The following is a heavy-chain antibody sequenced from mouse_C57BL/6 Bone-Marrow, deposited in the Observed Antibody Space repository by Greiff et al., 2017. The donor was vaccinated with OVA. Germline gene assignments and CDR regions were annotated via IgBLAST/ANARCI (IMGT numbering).Heavy chain of an antibody. CDR3: ARNLYDYDEYFDV. J-gene: IGHJ1*03. CDR2: IHPNSGST. Sequence: QVQLQQPGAELVKPGASVKLSCKASGYTFTSYWMHWVKQRPGQGLEWIGMIHPNSGSTNYNAKFKSKATLTVDKSSSTAYMQLSSLTSEDSAVYYCARNLYDYDEYFDVWGTGTTVTVSS. V-gene: IGHV1-64*01. CDR1: GYTFTSYW. D-gene: IGHD2-4*01.